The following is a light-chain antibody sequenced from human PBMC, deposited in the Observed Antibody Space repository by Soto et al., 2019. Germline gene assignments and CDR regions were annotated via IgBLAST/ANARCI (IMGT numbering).Light chain of an antibody. CDR1: SSDVGGYNY. V-gene: IGLV2-14*01. CDR2: EVS. Sequence: QSVLTQPASVSGSPGQSITISCTGNSSDVGGYNYVSWYQQHPGKAPKLMIYEVSNRPSGVSNRFSGSKSGNTASLTISGLQAEDDADYYCSSYTSSSTRVFGAGTQLTVL. J-gene: IGLJ7*01. CDR3: SSYTSSSTRV.